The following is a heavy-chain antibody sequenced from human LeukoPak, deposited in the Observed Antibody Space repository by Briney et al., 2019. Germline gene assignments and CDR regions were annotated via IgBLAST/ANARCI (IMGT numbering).Heavy chain of an antibody. CDR2: INHSGST. CDR1: GGSFSGYY. V-gene: IGHV4-34*01. Sequence: SETLSLTCAVYGGSFSGYYWSWIRQPPGKGLEWIGKINHSGSTNYNPSLKSRVTISVDTSKNQFSLKLSSVTAADTAVYYCARACGGDCYWYYYYGMDVWGQGTTVTVSS. CDR3: ARACGGDCYWYYYYGMDV. J-gene: IGHJ6*02. D-gene: IGHD2-21*02.